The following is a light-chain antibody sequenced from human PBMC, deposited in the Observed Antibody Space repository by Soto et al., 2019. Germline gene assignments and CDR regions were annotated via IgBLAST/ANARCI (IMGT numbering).Light chain of an antibody. CDR1: QSVSSY. CDR2: DAS. J-gene: IGKJ4*01. Sequence: EIVLTQAAATLSLSPGERATLSCRASQSVSSYLAWYQQKPGQAPRLLIHDASNRATGIPARFSGSGSGTDFTLTITSLEPEDFAVYYCQQRSNWPSTFGGGTKVDIK. V-gene: IGKV3-11*01. CDR3: QQRSNWPST.